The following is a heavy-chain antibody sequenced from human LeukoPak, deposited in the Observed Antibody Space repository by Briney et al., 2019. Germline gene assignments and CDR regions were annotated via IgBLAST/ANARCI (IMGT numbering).Heavy chain of an antibody. D-gene: IGHD2-2*01. CDR3: ARALGYCSSTSCYVLDY. CDR2: ITGSGSTI. CDR1: GFTFSDYY. Sequence: GGSLRLSCAASGFTFSDYYMTWIRQAPGKGLEWVSYITGSGSTIYYADSVKGRFTISRDNSKNTLYLQMNSLRAEDTAVYYCARALGYCSSTSCYVLDYWGQGTLVTVSS. J-gene: IGHJ4*02. V-gene: IGHV3-11*04.